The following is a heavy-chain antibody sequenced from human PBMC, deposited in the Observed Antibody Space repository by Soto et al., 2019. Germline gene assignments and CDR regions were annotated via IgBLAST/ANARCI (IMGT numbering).Heavy chain of an antibody. V-gene: IGHV3-33*05. CDR2: IINDGSEK. Sequence: GGSLRLSCVASGLRFASYGFHWVRQAPGKGLEWVAVIINDGSEKNHADSVKDRFTISRDNSKNTLYLRMDSLRAGDTALYYCARDDIGAPNAFDMWGQGTMVTVSS. CDR3: ARDDIGAPNAFDM. D-gene: IGHD2-15*01. CDR1: GLRFASYG. J-gene: IGHJ3*02.